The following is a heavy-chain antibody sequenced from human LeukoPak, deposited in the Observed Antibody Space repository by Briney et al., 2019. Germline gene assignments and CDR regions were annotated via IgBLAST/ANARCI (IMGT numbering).Heavy chain of an antibody. D-gene: IGHD6-19*01. V-gene: IGHV4-4*02. CDR3: ACHSGWSGPSE. J-gene: IGHJ4*02. Sequence: SGTLSLTCAVSGDSISSDKWWSWVRQPPGKGLEYIGEFHQSVSTNYNPSLKSRLTISVDKSKNQFSLKLSSVTAADTAVYYCACHSGWSGPSEWGQGTLVTVSS. CDR2: FHQSVST. CDR1: GDSISSDKW.